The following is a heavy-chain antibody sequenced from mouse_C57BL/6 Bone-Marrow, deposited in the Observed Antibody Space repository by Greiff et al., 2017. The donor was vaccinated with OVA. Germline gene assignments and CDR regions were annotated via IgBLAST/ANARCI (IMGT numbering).Heavy chain of an antibody. D-gene: IGHD1-1*01. CDR3: ARALYGSSPSYWYFDV. V-gene: IGHV5-4*01. CDR2: ISDGGSYT. CDR1: GFTFSSYS. J-gene: IGHJ1*03. Sequence: EVQLVESGGGLVKPGGSLKLSCAASGFTFSSYSMSWVRQTPEQRLEWVATISDGGSYTYYPDNVKGRFTISRDNAKNNLYLQMSHLKSEDTAMYYCARALYGSSPSYWYFDVWGTETTVTVSS.